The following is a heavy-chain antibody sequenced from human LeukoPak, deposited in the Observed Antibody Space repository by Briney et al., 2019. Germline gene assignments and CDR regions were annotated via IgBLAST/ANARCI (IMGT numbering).Heavy chain of an antibody. J-gene: IGHJ4*02. D-gene: IGHD5-18*01. Sequence: GGSLRLSCVASTFTFRLYSMNWVRHAPGKGLEWVLYISSSSTTIYYAGSVKRRFTISRENDKDSMFLKMNSLRAEDTAVYFCARDTSDAGMVVWGQGTLVTVSS. CDR2: ISSSSTTI. CDR1: TFTFRLYS. V-gene: IGHV3-48*01. CDR3: ARDTSDAGMVV.